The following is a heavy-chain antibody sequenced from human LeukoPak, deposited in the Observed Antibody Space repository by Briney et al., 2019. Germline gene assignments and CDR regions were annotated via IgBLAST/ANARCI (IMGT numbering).Heavy chain of an antibody. CDR1: GFTFSSYA. CDR3: ARDFGARGWLDY. J-gene: IGHJ4*02. V-gene: IGHV3-30*04. Sequence: PGRSLRLSCAASGFTFSSYAMHWVRQAPGKGLEWVAVISYDGSNKYYADSVKGRFTISRDNSKNTLYLQMNSLRVEDTAVYYCARDFGARGWLDYWGQGTLVTVSS. CDR2: ISYDGSNK. D-gene: IGHD6-19*01.